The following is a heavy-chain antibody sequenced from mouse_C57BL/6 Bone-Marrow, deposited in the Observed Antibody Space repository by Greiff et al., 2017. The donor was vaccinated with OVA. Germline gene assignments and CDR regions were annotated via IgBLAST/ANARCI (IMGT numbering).Heavy chain of an antibody. J-gene: IGHJ1*03. D-gene: IGHD2-5*01. V-gene: IGHV1-5*01. CDR3: TPYSNYDWYFDV. Sequence: EVQLQESGTVLARPGASVKMSCKTSGYTFTSYWMHWVKQRPGQGLEWIGAIYPGNSDTSYNQKFKGKAKLTAVTSASTAYMELSSLTNEDSAVYYCTPYSNYDWYFDVWGTGTTVTVSS. CDR2: IYPGNSDT. CDR1: GYTFTSYW.